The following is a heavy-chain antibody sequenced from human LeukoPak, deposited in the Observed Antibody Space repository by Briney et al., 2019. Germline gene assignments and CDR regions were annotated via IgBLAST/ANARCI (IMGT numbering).Heavy chain of an antibody. CDR2: ISGSGGST. CDR1: GFTFSSYA. Sequence: PGGSLRLSCAASGFTFSSYAMSWVRQAPGKGLEWVSAISGSGGSTYYADSVKGRFTISRDNSKNTLCLQMNSLRAEDTAVYYCAKGPSIAVAGLRGAFDIWGQGTMVTVSS. CDR3: AKGPSIAVAGLRGAFDI. J-gene: IGHJ3*02. V-gene: IGHV3-23*01. D-gene: IGHD6-19*01.